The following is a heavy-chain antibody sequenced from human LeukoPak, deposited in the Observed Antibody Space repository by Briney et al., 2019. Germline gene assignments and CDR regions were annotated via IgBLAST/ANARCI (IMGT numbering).Heavy chain of an antibody. D-gene: IGHD2-21*01. Sequence: SETLSLTCTVSGGSISSYYWSWIRQPPGKGLEWIGYIYYSGSTYYNPSLKSRVTISVDTSKNQFSLKLSSVTAADTAVYYCARRMYCGGDCSTFDYWGQGTLVTVSS. V-gene: IGHV4-59*04. J-gene: IGHJ4*02. CDR1: GGSISSYY. CDR3: ARRMYCGGDCSTFDY. CDR2: IYYSGST.